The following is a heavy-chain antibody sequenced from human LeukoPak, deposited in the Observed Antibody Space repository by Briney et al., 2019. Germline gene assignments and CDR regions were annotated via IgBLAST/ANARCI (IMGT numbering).Heavy chain of an antibody. V-gene: IGHV1-2*02. CDR3: ARDASPFDY. CDR2: LNPNSGGT. CDR1: GYTFIGYY. Sequence: ASVKVSCTASGYTFIGYYIHWVRQAPGQGLEWVGWLNPNSGGTNYAQKFQGRVTMTRDTSISTAYMELSSLISDDTAVYYCARDASPFDYWGQGTLVTVSS. J-gene: IGHJ4*02.